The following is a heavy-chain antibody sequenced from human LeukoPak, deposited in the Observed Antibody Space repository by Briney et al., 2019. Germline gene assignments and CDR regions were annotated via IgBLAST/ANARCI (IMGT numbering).Heavy chain of an antibody. CDR1: GYSFTSYW. Sequence: GESLKISCKGSGYSFTSYWIGWVRQTPGKGLEWMGIIYPGDSDTRYSPSFQGQVTISADKSISTAYLQWSSLKASDTAMYYCARNSYYYDSSGYYYIDYWGQGTLVTVSS. CDR2: IYPGDSDT. D-gene: IGHD3-22*01. V-gene: IGHV5-51*01. J-gene: IGHJ4*02. CDR3: ARNSYYYDSSGYYYIDY.